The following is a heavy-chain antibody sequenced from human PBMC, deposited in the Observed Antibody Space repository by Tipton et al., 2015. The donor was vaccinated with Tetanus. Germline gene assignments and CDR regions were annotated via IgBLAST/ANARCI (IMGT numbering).Heavy chain of an antibody. D-gene: IGHD6-13*01. CDR2: ISGSGGST. CDR3: AKGSRWRGIAAAGTTGGFDY. V-gene: IGHV3-23*01. Sequence: GSLRLSCAASGFTFSSYAMSWVRQAPGKGLEWVSAISGSGGSTYYADSVKGRFTISRDNSKNTLYLQMNSLRAEDTAVYYCAKGSRWRGIAAAGTTGGFDYWGQGTLVTVSS. J-gene: IGHJ4*02. CDR1: GFTFSSYA.